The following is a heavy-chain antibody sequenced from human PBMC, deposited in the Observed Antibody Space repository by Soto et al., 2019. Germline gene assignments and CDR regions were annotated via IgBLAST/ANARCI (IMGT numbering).Heavy chain of an antibody. D-gene: IGHD2-2*01. CDR3: ARESRNYYYYLDV. V-gene: IGHV3-21*01. CDR1: GFTFSSYS. Sequence: GGSLRLSCAASGFTFSSYSMNWVRQAPGKGLEWVSSISSSSSYIYYADSVKGRFTISRDNAKNSLYLQMNSLRAEDTAVYYCARESRNYYYYLDVWAKGTSVTVSS. J-gene: IGHJ6*03. CDR2: ISSSSSYI.